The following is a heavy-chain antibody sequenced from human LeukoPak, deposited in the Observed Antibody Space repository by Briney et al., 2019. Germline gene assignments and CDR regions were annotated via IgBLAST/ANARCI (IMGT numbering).Heavy chain of an antibody. J-gene: IGHJ4*02. CDR1: GYNFSNYG. CDR2: IYPGDSDT. Sequence: GESLKISCKGSGYNFSNYGIGWVRQMPGKGLEWMGIIYPGDSDTRYSPSFQGQVTISADKSISTAYLQWSSLKASDTAMYYCARRCSSSRFLFDYWGQGTLVTVSS. CDR3: ARRCSSSRFLFDY. V-gene: IGHV5-51*01. D-gene: IGHD6-13*01.